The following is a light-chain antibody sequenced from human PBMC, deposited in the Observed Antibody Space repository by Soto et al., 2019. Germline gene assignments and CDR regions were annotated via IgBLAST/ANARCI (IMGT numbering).Light chain of an antibody. J-gene: IGKJ4*02. CDR2: AAS. V-gene: IGKV1-27*01. CDR1: QGISNY. CDR3: QKYTNVPT. Sequence: DIQMTQSPSSLSASVGDRVTITCRASQGISNYLAWYQQIPGKVPKLLISAASTLQSGVPSRFSGSGSGTDFTLTISSLQPEDVATYYCQKYTNVPTFGGGNKVDIK.